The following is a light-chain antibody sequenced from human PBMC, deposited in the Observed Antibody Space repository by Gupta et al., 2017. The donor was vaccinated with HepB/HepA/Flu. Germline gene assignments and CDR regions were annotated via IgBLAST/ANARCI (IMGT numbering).Light chain of an antibody. J-gene: IGKJ4*01. Sequence: EIVLTQSPATLSLSPGDRPTLFCRASQSVSSYLAWYQQKPGQAPRLLIYDASKRAPGIPARFSGSGSGTDFTLTISSIEPEDFAVYYCQQRSNWPPLTFGGGTKVEIK. CDR2: DAS. V-gene: IGKV3-11*01. CDR3: QQRSNWPPLT. CDR1: QSVSSY.